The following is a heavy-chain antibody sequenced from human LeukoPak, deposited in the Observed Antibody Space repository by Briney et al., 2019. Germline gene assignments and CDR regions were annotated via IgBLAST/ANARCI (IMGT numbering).Heavy chain of an antibody. CDR2: IYYSGST. CDR3: SREVVGRDIVVVVAASYFDY. Sequence: SETLSLTCTVSGGSISSYYWSWIQQPPGKGLEWIGYIYYSGSTNYNPSLKSRVTMSVDTSKNQFSLKLSSVTAADTAVYYCSREVVGRDIVVVVAASYFDYWGQGTLVTVSS. V-gene: IGHV4-59*12. D-gene: IGHD2-15*01. J-gene: IGHJ4*02. CDR1: GGSISSYY.